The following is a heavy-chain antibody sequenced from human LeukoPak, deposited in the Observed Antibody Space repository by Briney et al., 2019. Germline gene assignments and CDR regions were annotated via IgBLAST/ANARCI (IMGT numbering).Heavy chain of an antibody. D-gene: IGHD2-2*01. CDR3: ARESCSSTSCYSGYYIDY. CDR2: IIPIFGTA. Sequence: AASVKVSCKASGGTFSSYAISWVRQAPGQGLEWMGGIIPIFGTANYAQKFQGRVTITADESTSTAYMELSSLRSEDTAVYYCARESCSSTSCYSGYYIDYWGQGTLVTVSS. V-gene: IGHV1-69*13. J-gene: IGHJ4*02. CDR1: GGTFSSYA.